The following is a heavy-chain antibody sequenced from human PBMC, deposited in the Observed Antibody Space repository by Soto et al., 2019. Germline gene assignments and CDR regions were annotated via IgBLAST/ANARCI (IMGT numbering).Heavy chain of an antibody. D-gene: IGHD4-17*01. Sequence: QVQLVQSGAEVKKPGSSVKVSCKASGGTFSSYAISWVRQAPGQGLEWMGGIIPIFGTENYAQKFQGRVTITADESTSTAYMERSSLRSEDTAVYYCARVLGYDYGDYGGKSGWFDPWGQGTLVTVSS. V-gene: IGHV1-69*01. CDR1: GGTFSSYA. CDR3: ARVLGYDYGDYGGKSGWFDP. CDR2: IIPIFGTE. J-gene: IGHJ5*02.